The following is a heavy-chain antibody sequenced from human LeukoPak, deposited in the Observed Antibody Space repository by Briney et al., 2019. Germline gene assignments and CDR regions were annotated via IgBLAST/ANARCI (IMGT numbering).Heavy chain of an antibody. CDR2: INHSGST. D-gene: IGHD3-9*01. CDR1: GGSFSGYY. J-gene: IGHJ5*02. Sequence: ASETLSLTCAVYGGSFSGYYWSWIRQPPGKGLGWIGEINHSGSTNYNPSLKSRVTISVDTSKNQFSLKLSSVTAADTAVYYCARGGTLRYFDWLLGWFDPWGQGTLVTVSS. V-gene: IGHV4-34*01. CDR3: ARGGTLRYFDWLLGWFDP.